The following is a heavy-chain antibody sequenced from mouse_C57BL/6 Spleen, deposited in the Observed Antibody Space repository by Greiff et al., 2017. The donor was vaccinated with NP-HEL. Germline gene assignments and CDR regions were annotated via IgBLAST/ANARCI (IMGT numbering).Heavy chain of an antibody. Sequence: LQESGPELVKPGASVKISCKASGYAFSSSWMNWVKQRPGKGLEWIGRIYPGDGDTNYNGKFKGKATLTADKSSSTAYMQLSSLTSEDSAVYFCARSEGVWGTGTTVTVSS. CDR1: GYAFSSSW. CDR3: ARSEGV. V-gene: IGHV1-82*01. CDR2: IYPGDGDT. J-gene: IGHJ1*03.